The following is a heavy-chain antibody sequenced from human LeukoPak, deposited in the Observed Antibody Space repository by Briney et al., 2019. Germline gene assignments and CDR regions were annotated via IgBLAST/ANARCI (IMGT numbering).Heavy chain of an antibody. CDR2: ISAYNGNT. Sequence: ASVKVSCKASGYTFTSYGISWVRQAPRQGLEWMGWISAYNGNTNYAQKLQGRVTMTTDTSTSTAYMELRSLRSDDTAVYYCARGSGYSSGWLILSAGLQHWGQGTLVTVSS. J-gene: IGHJ1*01. CDR3: ARGSGYSSGWLILSAGLQH. CDR1: GYTFTSYG. D-gene: IGHD6-19*01. V-gene: IGHV1-18*01.